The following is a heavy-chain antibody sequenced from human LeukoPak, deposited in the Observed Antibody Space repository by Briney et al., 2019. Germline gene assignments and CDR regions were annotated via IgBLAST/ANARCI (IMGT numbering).Heavy chain of an antibody. CDR3: ARGLNVLRFLEWLSPKENFDY. V-gene: IGHV1-46*04. J-gene: IGHJ4*02. CDR1: GYTFTSYY. D-gene: IGHD3-3*01. CDR2: INPSGGST. Sequence: ASVKVSCKASGYTFTSYYMHWVRQAPGQGLEWMGIINPSGGSTSYAQKLQGRVTMTRDTSTSTVYMELSSLRSEDTAVYYCARGLNVLRFLEWLSPKENFDYWGQGTLVTVSS.